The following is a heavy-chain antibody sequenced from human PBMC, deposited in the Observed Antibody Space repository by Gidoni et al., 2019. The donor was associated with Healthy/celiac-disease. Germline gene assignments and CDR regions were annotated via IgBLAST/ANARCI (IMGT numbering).Heavy chain of an antibody. CDR2: MNPNSGNT. CDR3: ARVDYSMDV. J-gene: IGHJ6*02. V-gene: IGHV1-8*01. Sequence: QVQLVQSGAEVKKPGASVNVFCKASGYTFTRYDINWVRQATGQGLEWMGCMNPNSGNTGYAQKFQGRVTMTNTTSITTAYLGLSSLRSEDTAVYYCARVDYSMDVWGQGTPVTVSS. CDR1: GYTFTRYD.